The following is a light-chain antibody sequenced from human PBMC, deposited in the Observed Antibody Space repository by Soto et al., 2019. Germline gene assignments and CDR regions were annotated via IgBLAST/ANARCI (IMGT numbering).Light chain of an antibody. V-gene: IGKV3-20*01. CDR1: QSVSSSY. CDR2: GAS. CDR3: QQYGSSPRT. Sequence: EIVLTQSPGTLSLSPGERATLSCRASQSVSSSYLAWYQQKPGQAPRLLIYGASNRATGIPDRFSGSGSGTDFTLTISRLEPEDCALYSCQQYGSSPRTFGQGTKLEIK. J-gene: IGKJ2*02.